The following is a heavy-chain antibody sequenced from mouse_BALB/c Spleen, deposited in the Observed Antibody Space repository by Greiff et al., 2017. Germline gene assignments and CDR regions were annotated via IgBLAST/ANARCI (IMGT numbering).Heavy chain of an antibody. Sequence: EVMLVESGGGLVQPGGSRKLSCAASGFTFSSFGMHWVRQAPEKGLEWVAYISSGSSTIYYADTVKGRFTISRDNPKNTLFLQMTSLRSEDTAMYYCARVSGSIYGFAYWGQGTLVTVSA. CDR2: ISSGSSTI. CDR3: ARVSGSIYGFAY. J-gene: IGHJ3*01. CDR1: GFTFSSFG. V-gene: IGHV5-17*02. D-gene: IGHD1-1*01.